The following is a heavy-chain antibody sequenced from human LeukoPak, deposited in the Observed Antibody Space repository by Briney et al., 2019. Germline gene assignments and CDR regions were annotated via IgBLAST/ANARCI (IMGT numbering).Heavy chain of an antibody. CDR3: ARREENINLQH. Sequence: GGSLRLSCAVSGFTFSSYSMNWVRQAPGKGLEWVSSISSSSSYIYYADSVKGRFTISRDNAKNSLYLQMNSLRAADTAVYYCARREENINLQHWGQGTLVTVSS. V-gene: IGHV3-21*01. CDR2: ISSSSSYI. CDR1: GFTFSSYS. D-gene: IGHD2/OR15-2a*01. J-gene: IGHJ1*01.